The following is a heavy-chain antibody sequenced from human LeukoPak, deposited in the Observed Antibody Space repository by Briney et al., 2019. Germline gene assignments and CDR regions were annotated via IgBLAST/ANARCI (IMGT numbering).Heavy chain of an antibody. V-gene: IGHV3-30*02. Sequence: GGSLRLSCAASGFTFSSYWMSWVRQAPGKGLEWVAFIQSDGNNKKYADSVKGRFTISRDNSKNTLYLQMNSLRAEDTAVYYCARDWGTSSLYLVSWGQGTLVTVSS. CDR2: IQSDGNNK. CDR1: GFTFSSYW. J-gene: IGHJ4*02. CDR3: ARDWGTSSLYLVS. D-gene: IGHD6-6*01.